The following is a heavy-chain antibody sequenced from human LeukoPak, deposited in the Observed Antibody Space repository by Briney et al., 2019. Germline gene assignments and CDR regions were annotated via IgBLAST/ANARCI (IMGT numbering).Heavy chain of an antibody. J-gene: IGHJ6*03. CDR2: INHSGST. V-gene: IGHV4-34*01. D-gene: IGHD5-18*01. CDR1: GGSFSGYY. CDR3: ARTTEGGYSYGYFYYYYMDV. Sequence: SETLSLTCAVYGGSFSGYYWSWIRQPPGKGLEWIGEINHSGSTNYKSSLKSRVTISVDTSKNQFSLKLSSVTAADTAVYYCARTTEGGYSYGYFYYYYMDVWGKGTTVTISS.